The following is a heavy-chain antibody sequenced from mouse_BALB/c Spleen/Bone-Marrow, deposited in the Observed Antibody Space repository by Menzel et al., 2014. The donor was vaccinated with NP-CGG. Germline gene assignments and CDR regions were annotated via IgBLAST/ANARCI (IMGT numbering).Heavy chain of an antibody. J-gene: IGHJ4*01. V-gene: IGHV1-4*01. D-gene: IGHD2-2*01. CDR3: AKRDIYYGYDGNAMDY. CDR1: GYTFXTYT. Sequence: VQRVESGAELARPGASVKMSCKASGYTFXTYTMHWVKQRPGQGLEWIGYINPSSGYTNYNQKFKDKATLTADKSFSTAYMQLSSLTSEDSAVYFCAKRDIYYGYDGNAMDYWGQGTSVTVSS. CDR2: INPSSGYT.